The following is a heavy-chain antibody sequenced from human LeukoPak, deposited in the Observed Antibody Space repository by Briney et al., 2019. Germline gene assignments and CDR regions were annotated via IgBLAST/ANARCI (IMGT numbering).Heavy chain of an antibody. J-gene: IGHJ4*02. V-gene: IGHV4-39*01. CDR1: GGSISSSSYY. CDR3: ARAFDYGGNPFDY. Sequence: SETLSLTCTVSGGSISSSSYYWGWIRQPPGKVLEWIGSIYYSGSTYYNPSLKSRVTISVDTSKNQFSLKLSSVTAADTAVYYCARAFDYGGNPFDYWGQGTLVTVSS. CDR2: IYYSGST. D-gene: IGHD4-23*01.